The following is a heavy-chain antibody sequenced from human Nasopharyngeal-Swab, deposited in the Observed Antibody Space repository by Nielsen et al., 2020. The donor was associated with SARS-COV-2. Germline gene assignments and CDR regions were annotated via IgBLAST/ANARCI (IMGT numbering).Heavy chain of an antibody. V-gene: IGHV3-53*01. Sequence: SCAASGFSVSSTYMSWVRQAPGKGLEWVSIIYSGGSAYYADSVKGRFTISRDDSKNTLYFQMNSVRAEDTAVYYCARGTYDYDSSGYYYWSIYFDYWGQGTLVTVSS. CDR3: ARGTYDYDSSGYYYWSIYFDY. CDR2: IYSGGSA. CDR1: GFSVSSTY. D-gene: IGHD3-22*01. J-gene: IGHJ4*02.